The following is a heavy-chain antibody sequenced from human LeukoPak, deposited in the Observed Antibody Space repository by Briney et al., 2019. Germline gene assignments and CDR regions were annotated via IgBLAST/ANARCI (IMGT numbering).Heavy chain of an antibody. D-gene: IGHD5-12*01. Sequence: GSLRLSCAASGFTFSNYCMMWVRQAPGKGLEWVSSISSSSSYIYYADSVKGRFTISRDNAKNSLYLQMNSLRAEDTAVYYCARDGYSGTSDYWGQGTLVTVSS. CDR2: ISSSSSYI. V-gene: IGHV3-21*01. CDR1: GFTFSNYC. CDR3: ARDGYSGTSDY. J-gene: IGHJ4*02.